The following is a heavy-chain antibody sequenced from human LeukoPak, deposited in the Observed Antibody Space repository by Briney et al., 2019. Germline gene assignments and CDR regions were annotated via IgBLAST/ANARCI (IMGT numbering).Heavy chain of an antibody. CDR3: AKDLRVATLPDY. Sequence: GGSLRLSCAASGFTFSSYGMHWVRPAPGKGLEWVAFIRYDGSNKYYADSVKGRFTISRDNSKNTLYMQMNSLRAEDTSVYYCAKDLRVATLPDYWGQGTLVTVSS. J-gene: IGHJ4*02. D-gene: IGHD5-12*01. CDR2: IRYDGSNK. V-gene: IGHV3-30*02. CDR1: GFTFSSYG.